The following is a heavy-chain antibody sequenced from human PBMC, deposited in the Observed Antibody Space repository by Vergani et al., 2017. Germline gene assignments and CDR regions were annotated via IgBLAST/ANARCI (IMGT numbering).Heavy chain of an antibody. CDR1: GGSISSGEYH. CDR2: IYYSGST. V-gene: IGHV4-30-4*08. Sequence: QVQLQESGPGLVKPSQTLSLTCTVSGGSISSGEYHWSWICQPPGKGPEWIGYIYYSGSTYYNPSLKSRVTISVDTSKNQFSLKLSSVTAADTAVYYCARASGSYPYYYGMDVWGQGTTVTVSS. CDR3: ARASGSYPYYYGMDV. D-gene: IGHD1-26*01. J-gene: IGHJ6*02.